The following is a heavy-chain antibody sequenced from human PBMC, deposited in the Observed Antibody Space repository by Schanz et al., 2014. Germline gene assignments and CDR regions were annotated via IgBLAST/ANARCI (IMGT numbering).Heavy chain of an antibody. J-gene: IGHJ6*02. V-gene: IGHV3-7*01. Sequence: DVQLVGSGGTLVRPGGSLRLSCAASGFNFSSHWMTWVRQAPGRGLEWVANIRQDVRAKYYVDSVKGRFTISRDNIASSLFLQMNSLRAEDSAVYYCARGLIVGDGQHFYFSYGLDVWGQGTTVTVSS. D-gene: IGHD1-26*01. CDR2: IRQDVRAK. CDR1: GFNFSSHW. CDR3: ARGLIVGDGQHFYFSYGLDV.